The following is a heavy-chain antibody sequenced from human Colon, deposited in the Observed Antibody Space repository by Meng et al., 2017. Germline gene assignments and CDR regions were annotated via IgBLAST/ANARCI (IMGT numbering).Heavy chain of an antibody. Sequence: QVQLVESGGGVVQPGTSLRLPCAASGFSFTTWGMHWGRQAPGKGLEWVGVIGHNGERTYYRDSLKGRFTISRDNSKNTLYLQMNNPRAEDTAVYYCVRDLGMGKYADYWGQGALVTVSS. CDR2: IGHNGERT. D-gene: IGHD2-2*01. V-gene: IGHV3-33*01. CDR3: VRDLGMGKYADY. J-gene: IGHJ4*02. CDR1: GFSFTTWG.